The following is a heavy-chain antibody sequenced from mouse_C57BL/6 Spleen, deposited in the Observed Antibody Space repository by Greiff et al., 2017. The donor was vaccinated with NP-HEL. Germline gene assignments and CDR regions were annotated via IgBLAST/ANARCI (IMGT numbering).Heavy chain of an antibody. V-gene: IGHV14-4*01. CDR1: GFNIKDDY. D-gene: IGHD4-1*01. CDR2: IDPENGDT. J-gene: IGHJ3*01. Sequence: EVQLQQSGAELVRPGASVKLSCTASGFNIKDDYMHWVKQRPEQGLEWIGWIDPENGDTEYASKFQGKATITADTSSNTAYLQLSSLTSEDTAGYYCTTLTGTPFAYWGQGTLVTVSA. CDR3: TTLTGTPFAY.